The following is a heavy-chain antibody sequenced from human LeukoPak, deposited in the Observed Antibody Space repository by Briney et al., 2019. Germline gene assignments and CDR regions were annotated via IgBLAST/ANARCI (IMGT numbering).Heavy chain of an antibody. Sequence: GGSLRLSCATSGFTFSTFHMHWVRQAPGGVPQWVAFIQNDGGNEYYGDSVKGRFTISRDNSKSTLYLQLNSLTTEDTAVYYCARSYVLNFFNPWGQVTLVTVSS. D-gene: IGHD3-10*02. J-gene: IGHJ5*02. CDR2: IQNDGGNE. V-gene: IGHV3-30*02. CDR3: ARSYVLNFFNP. CDR1: GFTFSTFH.